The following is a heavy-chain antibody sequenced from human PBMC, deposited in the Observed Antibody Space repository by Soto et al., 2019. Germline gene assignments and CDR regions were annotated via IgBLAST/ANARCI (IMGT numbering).Heavy chain of an antibody. V-gene: IGHV4-61*01. CDR3: AKHGYYEYFQY. CDR2: IYHSGST. D-gene: IGHD5-18*01. CDR1: GGSVSSSSYY. J-gene: IGHJ1*01. Sequence: QVQLQESGPGLVKPSETLSLTCTVSGGSVSSSSYYWSWIRQPPGKGLEWIGYIYHSGSTNYNPSLKSRVTISGDTSKNQVSLKLRAVTAADTPVYFCAKHGYYEYFQYWGQGTLVTVSS.